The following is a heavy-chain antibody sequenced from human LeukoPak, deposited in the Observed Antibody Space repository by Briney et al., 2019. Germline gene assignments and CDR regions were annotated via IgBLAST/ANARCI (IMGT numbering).Heavy chain of an antibody. D-gene: IGHD3-10*01. CDR1: GGSFSDFY. J-gene: IGHJ6*03. Sequence: SETLSLTCAVDGGSFSDFYCTWIRQPPGKGLEWIGEINHSGNTKYNPSLKSRVTILLDTSKNQFSLKVRSVTAADTAVYYCATTRGVITLDAYHYYIDVWGKGTTVTVSS. V-gene: IGHV4-34*01. CDR2: INHSGNT. CDR3: ATTRGVITLDAYHYYIDV.